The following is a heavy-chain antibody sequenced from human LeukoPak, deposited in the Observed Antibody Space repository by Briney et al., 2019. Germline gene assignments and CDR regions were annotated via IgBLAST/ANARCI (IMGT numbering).Heavy chain of an antibody. CDR2: ITGSGGST. D-gene: IGHD2-15*01. J-gene: IGHJ5*02. V-gene: IGHV3-23*01. CDR1: GFTFSNFA. CDR3: ASYSRVENWFDP. Sequence: GGSLRLSCAASGFTFSNFAMSWVRQVPGKGLEWVSVITGSGGSTFYPDSVKGRFTISRDNFKNTLYLQMNSLRAEDTAVYYCASYSRVENWFDPWGQGTLVTVSS.